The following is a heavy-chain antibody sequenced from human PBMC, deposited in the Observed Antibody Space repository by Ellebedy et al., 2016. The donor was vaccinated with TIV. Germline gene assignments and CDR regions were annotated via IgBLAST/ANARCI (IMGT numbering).Heavy chain of an antibody. D-gene: IGHD3-3*01. CDR1: GFIFSGYW. Sequence: PGGSLRLSCAASGFIFSGYWMHWVRQAPGKGLVWVSRINSDGSDTAYADSVRGRFTISRDDAQNSLYLQMNSLTAEDTAFYYCARDKREGGFGVWGQGTLVTVSS. J-gene: IGHJ4*02. CDR2: INSDGSDT. V-gene: IGHV3-74*01. CDR3: ARDKREGGFGV.